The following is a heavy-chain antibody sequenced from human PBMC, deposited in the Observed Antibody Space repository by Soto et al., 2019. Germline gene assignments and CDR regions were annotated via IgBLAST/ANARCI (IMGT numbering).Heavy chain of an antibody. CDR3: ARVPDR. CDR1: GGSIRSYY. V-gene: IGHV4-59*12. Sequence: SETLSLTCTVSGGSIRSYYWSWIRQPPGKGLEWIGYIYYSGSTNYNPSLKSRVTISVDRSKNQFSLKLSSVTAADTAVYYCARVPDRWGQGTLVTSPQ. J-gene: IGHJ5*02. D-gene: IGHD2-2*01. CDR2: IYYSGST.